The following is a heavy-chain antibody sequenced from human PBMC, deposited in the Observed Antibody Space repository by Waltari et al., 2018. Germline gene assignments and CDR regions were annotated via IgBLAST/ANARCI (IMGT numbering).Heavy chain of an antibody. CDR3: AREPNWGLPGGMDV. CDR2: IYYSGST. J-gene: IGHJ6*02. D-gene: IGHD7-27*01. CDR1: GGSISSYY. Sequence: QVQLQESGPGLVKPSETLSLTCTVSGGSISSYYWSWIRQPPGKGLEWIGYIYYSGSTNYNPSLKSRVTISVDTSKNQFSLKLSSVTAADTAVYYCAREPNWGLPGGMDVWGQGTTVTVSS. V-gene: IGHV4-59*01.